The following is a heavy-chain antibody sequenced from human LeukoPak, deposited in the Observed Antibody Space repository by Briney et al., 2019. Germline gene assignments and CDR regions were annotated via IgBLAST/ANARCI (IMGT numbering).Heavy chain of an antibody. CDR3: ARETADLGRSLDY. Sequence: SETLSLTCTVSGGSISSYFWTWLWQPAGKGLEWIGRIYTSGITNCNPSLKSRVTMSLDTSKNQFSLNLSSLTAADTAVYYCARETADLGRSLDYWGQGTLVTVSS. CDR2: IYTSGIT. CDR1: GGSISSYF. V-gene: IGHV4-4*07. D-gene: IGHD1-1*01. J-gene: IGHJ4*02.